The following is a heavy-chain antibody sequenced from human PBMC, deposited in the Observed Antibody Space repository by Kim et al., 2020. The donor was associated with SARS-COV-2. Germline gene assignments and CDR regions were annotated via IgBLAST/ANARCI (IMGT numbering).Heavy chain of an antibody. D-gene: IGHD3-10*01. CDR2: ISWNSGSI. Sequence: GGSLRLSCAASGFTFDDYAMHWVRQAPGKGLEWVSGISWNSGSIGYADSVKGRFTISRDNAKNSLYLQMNSLRAEDTALYYCAKADRPFLWFGYYYFDYWGQGTLVTVSS. J-gene: IGHJ4*02. V-gene: IGHV3-9*01. CDR1: GFTFDDYA. CDR3: AKADRPFLWFGYYYFDY.